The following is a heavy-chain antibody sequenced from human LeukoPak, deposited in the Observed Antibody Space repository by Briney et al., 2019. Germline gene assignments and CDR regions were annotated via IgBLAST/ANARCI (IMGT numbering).Heavy chain of an antibody. Sequence: SETLSLTCTVSGGSISSSSYYWGWIRQPPGKGLEWIGSIYYSGSTYYNPSLKSRVTISVDTSKNQFSLKLSSVTAADTAVYYCASTRARYYYDSSGAIDAFDIWGQGTMVTVSS. J-gene: IGHJ3*02. CDR2: IYYSGST. CDR1: GGSISSSSYY. V-gene: IGHV4-39*01. D-gene: IGHD3-22*01. CDR3: ASTRARYYYDSSGAIDAFDI.